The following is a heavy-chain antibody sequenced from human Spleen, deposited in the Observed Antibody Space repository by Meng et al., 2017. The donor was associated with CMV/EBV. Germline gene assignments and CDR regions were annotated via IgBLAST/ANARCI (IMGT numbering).Heavy chain of an antibody. D-gene: IGHD6-6*01. CDR1: GFTFSSYA. Sequence: ASGFTFSSYAMSWVRQAPGKGLEWVSVINSGGSSTYYADSVKGRLTISRDNSKNTLYLQMNSLRAEDTAVYHCAKGWGSSSANWFDPWGQGTLVTVSS. J-gene: IGHJ5*02. CDR2: INSGGSST. V-gene: IGHV3-23*03. CDR3: AKGWGSSSANWFDP.